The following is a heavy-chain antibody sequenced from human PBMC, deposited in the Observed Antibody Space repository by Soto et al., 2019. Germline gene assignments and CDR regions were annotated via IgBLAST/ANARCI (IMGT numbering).Heavy chain of an antibody. Sequence: GGSLRLSCAASGFTFSTYWMHWVRQAPGKGPVWVSRIHSDGSSTSYADSVKGRFTISRDNAKNKLYLEMNSLRAEDTAVYYCAREYSTSRYFDYWGQGILVTVSS. CDR3: AREYSTSRYFDY. CDR2: IHSDGSST. V-gene: IGHV3-74*01. D-gene: IGHD6-6*01. CDR1: GFTFSTYW. J-gene: IGHJ4*02.